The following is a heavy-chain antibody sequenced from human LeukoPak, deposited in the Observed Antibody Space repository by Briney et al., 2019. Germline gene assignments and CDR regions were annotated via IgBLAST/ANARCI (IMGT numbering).Heavy chain of an antibody. CDR3: ARDLAVGAATGWFDP. CDR1: GYTFNGYY. V-gene: IGHV1-2*02. D-gene: IGHD2-15*01. Sequence: ASVKVSCKSSGYTFNGYYMHWVRQAPGQGLEWMGWINPNSGGTNYAQKFQGRVTVTRDTSISTAYMELSRLRSDDTAVYYCARDLAVGAATGWFDPWGQGTLVTVSS. CDR2: INPNSGGT. J-gene: IGHJ5*02.